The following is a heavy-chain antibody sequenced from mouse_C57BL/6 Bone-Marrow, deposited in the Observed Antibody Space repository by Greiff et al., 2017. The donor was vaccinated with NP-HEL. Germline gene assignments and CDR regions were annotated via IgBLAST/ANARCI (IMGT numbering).Heavy chain of an antibody. CDR1: GYAFSSSW. CDR3: ARVGGSSGPHAMDD. J-gene: IGHJ4*01. D-gene: IGHD3-2*02. CDR2: IYPGDGDT. V-gene: IGHV1-82*01. Sequence: VQLQQSGPELVKPGASVKISCKASGYAFSSSWMNWVKQRPGKGLEWIGRIYPGDGDTNYNGKFKGKATLTADKSSSTAYMQLSSLTSEDSAVYFCARVGGSSGPHAMDDWGQGTSVTVSS.